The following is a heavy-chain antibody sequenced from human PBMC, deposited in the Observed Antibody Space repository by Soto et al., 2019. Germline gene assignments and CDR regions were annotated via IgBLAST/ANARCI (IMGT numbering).Heavy chain of an antibody. CDR2: IYYSGST. D-gene: IGHD6-13*01. Sequence: PSETLSLTCTVSGGSISSSSYYWGWIRQPPGKGLEWIGSIYYSGSTYYNPSLKSRVTISVDTSKSQFSLKLSSVTAADTAVYYCARQGTGYSSSWYPNSVDYWGQGTLVTVSS. J-gene: IGHJ4*02. V-gene: IGHV4-39*01. CDR3: ARQGTGYSSSWYPNSVDY. CDR1: GGSISSSSYY.